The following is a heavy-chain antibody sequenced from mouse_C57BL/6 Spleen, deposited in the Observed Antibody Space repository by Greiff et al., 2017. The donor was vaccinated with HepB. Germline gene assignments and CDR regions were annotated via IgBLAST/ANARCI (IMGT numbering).Heavy chain of an antibody. CDR3: AREGPNYFDY. CDR2: IYPGGGYT. J-gene: IGHJ2*01. D-gene: IGHD3-3*01. Sequence: QVQLQQSGAELVRPGTSVKMSCKASGYTFTNYWIGWAKQRPGHGLEWIGDIYPGGGYTNYNEKFKGKATLTADKSSSTAYMQFSSLTSEDSAIYYCAREGPNYFDYWGQGTTLTVSS. V-gene: IGHV1-63*01. CDR1: GYTFTNYW.